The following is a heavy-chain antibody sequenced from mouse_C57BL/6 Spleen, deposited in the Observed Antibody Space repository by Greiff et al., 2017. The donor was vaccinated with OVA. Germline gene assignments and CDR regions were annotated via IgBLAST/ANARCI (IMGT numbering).Heavy chain of an antibody. CDR1: GFTFSSYA. CDR3: ARDESNYYYAMDY. J-gene: IGHJ4*01. CDR2: ISDGGSYT. D-gene: IGHD2-5*01. Sequence: EVKLVESGGGLVKPGGSLKLSCAASGFTFSSYAMSWVRQTPEKRLEWVATISDGGSYTYYPDNVKGRFTITRANAKNNLYLQMSHLKSEDTAMYYYARDESNYYYAMDYWGQGTSVTVSS. V-gene: IGHV5-4*01.